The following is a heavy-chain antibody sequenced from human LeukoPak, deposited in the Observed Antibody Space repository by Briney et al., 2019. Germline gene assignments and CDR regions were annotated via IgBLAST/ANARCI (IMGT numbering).Heavy chain of an antibody. CDR3: AKDPRYYYDSSGYYFPPYYFDY. CDR2: ISGSGGST. Sequence: PGGSLRLSCAASGFTFSSYAMSWVRQAPGKGLEWVSAISGSGGSTYYADSVKGRFTISRDNSKNTLYLQMNSLRAEDTAVYYCAKDPRYYYDSSGYYFPPYYFDYWGQGTLVTVSS. D-gene: IGHD3-22*01. J-gene: IGHJ4*02. V-gene: IGHV3-23*01. CDR1: GFTFSSYA.